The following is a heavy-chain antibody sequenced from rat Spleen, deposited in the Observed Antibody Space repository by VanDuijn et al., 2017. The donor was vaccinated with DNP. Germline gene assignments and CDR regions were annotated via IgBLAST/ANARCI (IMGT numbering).Heavy chain of an antibody. CDR2: ISYDGSST. CDR3: ARGVYYYSETYWYFDF. V-gene: IGHV5-7*01. D-gene: IGHD1-1*01. CDR1: GFTFSKEA. J-gene: IGHJ1*01. Sequence: EVQLVESGGGLVQPGRSMKLSCAASGFTFSKEAMAWVRQAPKKGLEWVATISYDGSSTYYRDSVKGRFTISRDNAKSTLYLQMDSLRSEDTATYYCARGVYYYSETYWYFDFWGPGTMVTVSS.